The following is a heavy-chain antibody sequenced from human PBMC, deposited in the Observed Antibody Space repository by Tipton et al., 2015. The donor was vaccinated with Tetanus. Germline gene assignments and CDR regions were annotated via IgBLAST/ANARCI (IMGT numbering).Heavy chain of an antibody. CDR2: VYYSGDT. CDR3: ARDQGGGRVVRLNWFDP. Sequence: GLVKPSQTLSLTCTVSGGSIRSGGFFWNWLRQSPGKGLEWIGYVYYSGDTYYNPSFKSRVTISVDTSKNQFSLDLYSVTAADTAVYYCARDQGGGRVVRLNWFDPWGQGTLVTVSS. V-gene: IGHV4-31*03. J-gene: IGHJ5*02. D-gene: IGHD6-6*01. CDR1: GGSIRSGGFF.